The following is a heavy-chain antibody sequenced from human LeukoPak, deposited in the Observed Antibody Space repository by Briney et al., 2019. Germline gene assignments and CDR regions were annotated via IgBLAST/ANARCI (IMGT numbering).Heavy chain of an antibody. D-gene: IGHD3-16*02. J-gene: IGHJ4*02. CDR2: IYHSGST. V-gene: IGHV4-59*08. CDR3: ARHPVSRLRLSYYFDY. Sequence: SETLSLTCAVSGVSLSTYYWSWIRQPAGKGLEWIGYIYHSGSTYYNPSLKSRVTISVDTSKNQFSLKLSSVTAADTAVYYCARHPVSRLRLSYYFDYWGQGTLVTVSS. CDR1: GVSLSTYY.